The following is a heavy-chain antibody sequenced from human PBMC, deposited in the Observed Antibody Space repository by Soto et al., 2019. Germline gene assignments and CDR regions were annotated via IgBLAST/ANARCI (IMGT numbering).Heavy chain of an antibody. V-gene: IGHV1-69*01. Sequence: QVQLVQSGAEVKKPGSSVKVSCKASGGTFSSYAISWVRQAPGQGLEWMGGIIPIFGTANYAQKFQGRGTITADESTSTAYMELSSLRSEDTAVDYCARGYYDSSGYKGYAFDIWGQGTMVTVSS. CDR2: IIPIFGTA. CDR3: ARGYYDSSGYKGYAFDI. D-gene: IGHD3-22*01. CDR1: GGTFSSYA. J-gene: IGHJ3*02.